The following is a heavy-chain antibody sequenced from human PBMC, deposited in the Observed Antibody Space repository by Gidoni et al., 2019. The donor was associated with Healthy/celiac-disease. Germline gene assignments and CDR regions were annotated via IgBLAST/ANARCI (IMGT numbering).Heavy chain of an antibody. V-gene: IGHV3-23*04. CDR2: ISGSGGST. CDR1: GFTFSSYA. Sequence: EVQMVESGGGLVQPGGSLRLSCAASGFTFSSYAMSWVRQAPGKGLELVSAISGSGGSTYYADSVKGRFTISRDNSKNTLYLQMNSLRAEDTAVYYCAKDDEGILWFGELRADVGGRDWFDPWGQGTLVTVSS. D-gene: IGHD3-10*01. CDR3: AKDDEGILWFGELRADVGGRDWFDP. J-gene: IGHJ5*02.